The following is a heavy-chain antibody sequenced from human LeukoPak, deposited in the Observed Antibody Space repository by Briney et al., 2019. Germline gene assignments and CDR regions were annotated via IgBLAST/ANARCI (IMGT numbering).Heavy chain of an antibody. CDR3: ARRNRMTTVVTPISNWFDP. CDR2: VYYSGST. Sequence: SETLSLTCTVSGGSISSSSYSWGWIRQPPGTGLEWIGSVYYSGSTYYNPSLKSRVTISVDTSKNQFSLKLSSVTAADTAVYYCARRNRMTTVVTPISNWFDPWGQGTLVTVSS. D-gene: IGHD4-23*01. CDR1: GGSISSSSYS. V-gene: IGHV4-39*07. J-gene: IGHJ5*02.